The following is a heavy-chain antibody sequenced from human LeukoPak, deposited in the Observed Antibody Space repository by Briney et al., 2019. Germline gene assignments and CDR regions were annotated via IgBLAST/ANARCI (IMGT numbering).Heavy chain of an antibody. CDR1: GGSISSTNSY. Sequence: SETLSLTCTVYGGSISSTNSYWGWIRQPPGKGLEWIGSTYYSGSTYDNPSLKSRVTISVDTSKNQFSLKLSSVTAADTAVYYCARHLGRTGDFDYWGQGTLVTVSS. CDR2: TYYSGST. V-gene: IGHV4-39*01. D-gene: IGHD7-27*01. J-gene: IGHJ4*02. CDR3: ARHLGRTGDFDY.